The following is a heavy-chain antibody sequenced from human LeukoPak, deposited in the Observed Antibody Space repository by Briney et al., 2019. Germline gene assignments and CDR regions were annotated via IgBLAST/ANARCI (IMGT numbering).Heavy chain of an antibody. CDR3: ARDSGTYDFNY. CDR1: GRSLSGYY. J-gene: IGHJ4*02. D-gene: IGHD1-26*01. Sequence: SETLSLTXAVYGRSLSGYYWSWIRQPPGKGLEWIGEINHSGSTNYNPSLKSRVTISVDTSKNQFSLKLSSVTAADTAVYYCARDSGTYDFNYWGQGTLVTVSS. V-gene: IGHV4-34*01. CDR2: INHSGST.